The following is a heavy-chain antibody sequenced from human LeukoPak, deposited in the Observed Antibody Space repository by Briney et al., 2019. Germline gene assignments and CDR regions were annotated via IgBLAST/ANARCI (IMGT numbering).Heavy chain of an antibody. Sequence: SGTLSLTCAVSGGSISSSNWWSWVRQPPGKGLEWIGEIYHSGSTNYNPSLKSRVTISVDKSKNQFSLKLSSVTAADTAVYYCARNYYDSSDYYFGVDYYYYYYGMDVWGQGTTVTVSS. CDR2: IYHSGST. CDR3: ARNYYDSSDYYFGVDYYYYYYGMDV. D-gene: IGHD3-22*01. J-gene: IGHJ6*02. V-gene: IGHV4-4*02. CDR1: GGSISSSNW.